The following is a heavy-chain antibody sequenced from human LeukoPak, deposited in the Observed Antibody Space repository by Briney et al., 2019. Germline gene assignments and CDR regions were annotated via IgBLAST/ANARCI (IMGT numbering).Heavy chain of an antibody. CDR1: GFTVSSNY. CDR2: IYSGGST. V-gene: IGHV3-66*01. CDR3: ARAADYGDYFAGFEYFQH. Sequence: GGSLRLSCAASGFTVSSNYMSWVRQAPGKGLEWVSVIYSGGSTYYADSVKGRFTISRDNSKNTLYLQMNSLRAEGTAVYYCARAADYGDYFAGFEYFQHWGQGTLVTVSS. D-gene: IGHD4-17*01. J-gene: IGHJ1*01.